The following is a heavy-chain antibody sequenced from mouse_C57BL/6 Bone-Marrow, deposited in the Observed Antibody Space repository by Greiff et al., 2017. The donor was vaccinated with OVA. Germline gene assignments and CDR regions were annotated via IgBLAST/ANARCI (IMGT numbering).Heavy chain of an antibody. CDR3: ANLGDYYGSSYWYFDV. Sequence: VQLQQSDAELVKPGASVKISCKVSGYTFTDHTIHWMKQRPEQGLEWIGYIYPRDGSTKYNEKFKGKATLTADKSSSTAYMQLNSLTSEDSAVYFCANLGDYYGSSYWYFDVWGTGTTVTVSS. CDR2: IYPRDGST. J-gene: IGHJ1*03. CDR1: GYTFTDHT. D-gene: IGHD1-1*01. V-gene: IGHV1-78*01.